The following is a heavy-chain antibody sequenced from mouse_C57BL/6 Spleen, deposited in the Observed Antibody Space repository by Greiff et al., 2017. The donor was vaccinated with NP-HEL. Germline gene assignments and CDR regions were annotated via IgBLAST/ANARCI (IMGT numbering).Heavy chain of an antibody. J-gene: IGHJ4*01. Sequence: VKLVESGAELARPGASVKLSCKASGYTFTSYGISWVKQRTGQGLEWIGEIYPRSGNTYYNEKFKGKATLTADKSSSTAYMELRSLTSEDSAVYFCATTMVTSEDYYAMDYWGQGTSVTVSS. CDR3: ATTMVTSEDYYAMDY. V-gene: IGHV1-81*01. CDR1: GYTFTSYG. D-gene: IGHD2-2*01. CDR2: IYPRSGNT.